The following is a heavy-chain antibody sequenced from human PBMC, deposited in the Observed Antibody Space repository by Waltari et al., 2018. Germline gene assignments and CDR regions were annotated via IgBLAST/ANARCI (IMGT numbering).Heavy chain of an antibody. D-gene: IGHD3-22*01. Sequence: EVQLVESGGGLVQPGGSRRLSCSSAGFPFRSYGMNWGRRAPGKGLEWVSYISPSSSTITYADSMKGRFTISRDNAKNSLYLQMNSLRADDTAVYYCVREYDSGGAGYWGQGTLVTVSS. V-gene: IGHV3-48*04. CDR1: GFPFRSYG. J-gene: IGHJ4*02. CDR3: VREYDSGGAGY. CDR2: ISPSSSTI.